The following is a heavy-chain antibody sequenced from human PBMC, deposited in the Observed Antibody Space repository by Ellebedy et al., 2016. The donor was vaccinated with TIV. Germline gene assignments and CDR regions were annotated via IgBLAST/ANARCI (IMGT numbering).Heavy chain of an antibody. D-gene: IGHD1-26*01. CDR1: GFTFSNYA. Sequence: GESLKISCVASGFTFSNYAMTWVRQAPGKGLEWVANIKQDGSEKHYADSVKGRFTISRDNAKNSLYLQMNSLGAEDTAVYYCATSIVGAPVLGADYWGQGSLVTVSS. J-gene: IGHJ4*02. V-gene: IGHV3-7*01. CDR3: ATSIVGAPVLGADY. CDR2: IKQDGSEK.